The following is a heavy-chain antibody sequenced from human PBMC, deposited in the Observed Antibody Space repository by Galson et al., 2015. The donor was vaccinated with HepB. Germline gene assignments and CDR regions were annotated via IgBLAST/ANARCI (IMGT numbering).Heavy chain of an antibody. V-gene: IGHV1-18*04. CDR3: ARDRSHSLDF. Sequence: SVKVSCKASGYKFTDNGISWVRRAPGQGLEWLGWISANSGNTNFAQRLQGRVTMTRDTSTSTAYMELRRLRSDDTAVYYCARDRSHSLDFWGQGTLVTFSS. CDR1: GYKFTDNG. J-gene: IGHJ4*02. D-gene: IGHD6-6*01. CDR2: ISANSGNT.